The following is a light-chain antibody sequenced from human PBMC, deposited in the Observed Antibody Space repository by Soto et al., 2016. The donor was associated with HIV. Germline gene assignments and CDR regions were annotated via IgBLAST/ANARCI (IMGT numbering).Light chain of an antibody. V-gene: IGKV1-8*01. CDR1: HDISSY. J-gene: IGKJ4*01. CDR3: QQYYTYPLT. CDR2: SAS. Sequence: IQMTQSPSSFSASTGDRVTITCRASHDISSYLAWYQQKSGEAPNLLIYSASTLQSGVPSRFSGSGSGTAFTLTISCLQSEDFATYYCQQYYTYPLTFGGGTKVVRSN.